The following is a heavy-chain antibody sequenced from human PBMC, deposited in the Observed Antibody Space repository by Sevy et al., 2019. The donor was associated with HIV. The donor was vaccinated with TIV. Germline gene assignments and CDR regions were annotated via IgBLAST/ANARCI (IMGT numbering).Heavy chain of an antibody. Sequence: SETLSLTCAVYGGSFSGYYWSWIRQPPGKGLEWIGEINHSGSTNYNPSLKSRVTISVDTSKNQFSLKRSSVTAADTAVYYCARERGVYYDFWSGYSQDYYYYGMDVWGQGTTVTVSS. CDR3: ARERGVYYDFWSGYSQDYYYYGMDV. CDR1: GGSFSGYY. D-gene: IGHD3-3*01. J-gene: IGHJ6*02. CDR2: INHSGST. V-gene: IGHV4-34*01.